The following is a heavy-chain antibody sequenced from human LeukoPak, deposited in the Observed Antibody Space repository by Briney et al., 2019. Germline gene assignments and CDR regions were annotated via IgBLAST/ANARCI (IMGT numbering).Heavy chain of an antibody. CDR2: IYYSGST. CDR1: GGSISSSSYY. CDR3: ARETGSYYYYYYMDV. D-gene: IGHD7-27*01. V-gene: IGHV4-39*07. J-gene: IGHJ6*03. Sequence: SETLSLTCTVSGGSISSSSYYWGWIRQPPGKGLEWIGSIYYSGSTYYNPSLKSRVTISVDTSKNQFSLKLSSVTAADTAVYYCARETGSYYYYYYMDVWGKGTTVTISS.